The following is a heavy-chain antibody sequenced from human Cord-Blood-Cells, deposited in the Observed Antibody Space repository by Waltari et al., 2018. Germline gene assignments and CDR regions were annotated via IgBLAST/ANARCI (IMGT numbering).Heavy chain of an antibody. J-gene: IGHJ3*02. CDR3: ARDGPLYYYDSSGYSGAFDI. Sequence: QVQLQESGPGLVKPSETMSLTCAVSGYSISSGYYWGWIRQPPGKGLEWIGSIYHSGSTYYNPSLKSRGTISVDTSKNQFSLKLSSVTAADTAVYYCARDGPLYYYDSSGYSGAFDIWGQGTMVTVSS. V-gene: IGHV4-38-2*02. D-gene: IGHD3-22*01. CDR2: IYHSGST. CDR1: GYSISSGYY.